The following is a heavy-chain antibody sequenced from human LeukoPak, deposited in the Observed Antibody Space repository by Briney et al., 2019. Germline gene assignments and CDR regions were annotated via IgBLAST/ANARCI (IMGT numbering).Heavy chain of an antibody. CDR3: AELGITMIGGV. CDR2: ISSSGSTI. D-gene: IGHD3-10*02. J-gene: IGHJ6*04. V-gene: IGHV3-48*04. Sequence: GGSLRLSCAASGFTFSNYGMNGVRQAPGKGLERGSYISSSGSTIYYADSVKGRFTISRDNAKNSLYLQMNSLRAEDTAVYYCAELGITMIGGVWGKGTTVTISS. CDR1: GFTFSNYG.